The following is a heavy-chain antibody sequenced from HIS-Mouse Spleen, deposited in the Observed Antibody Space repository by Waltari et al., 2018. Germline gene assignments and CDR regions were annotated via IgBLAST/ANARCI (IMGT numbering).Heavy chain of an antibody. D-gene: IGHD6-13*01. CDR3: AREIPYSSSWYDWYFDL. Sequence: QLQLQESGPGLVKPSETLSLTCTVSGGSIGRSSYYWGWIRQPPGKGLEWIGCIYYSGSTYYNPSLKSRVTISVDTSKNQFSLKLSSVTAADTAVYYCAREIPYSSSWYDWYFDLWGRGTLVTVSS. CDR1: GGSIGRSSYY. V-gene: IGHV4-39*07. J-gene: IGHJ2*01. CDR2: IYYSGST.